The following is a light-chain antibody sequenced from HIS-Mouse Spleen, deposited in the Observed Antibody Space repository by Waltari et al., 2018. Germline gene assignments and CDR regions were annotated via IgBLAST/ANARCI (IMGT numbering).Light chain of an antibody. J-gene: IGLJ2*01. CDR3: CSYAGSSNVV. V-gene: IGLV2-23*01. CDR2: EGS. CDR1: SSDVGSYNL. Sequence: QSALTQPASVSGSPGQSITISCTGTSSDVGSYNLVSWYQQHPGKAPKLMIYEGSKRPSGVSNRLSGSKSGNTASLTISGLQAEDEADYYCCSYAGSSNVVFGGGTKLTVL.